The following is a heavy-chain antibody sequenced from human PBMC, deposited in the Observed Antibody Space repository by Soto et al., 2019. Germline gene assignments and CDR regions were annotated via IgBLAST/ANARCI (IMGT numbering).Heavy chain of an antibody. CDR2: ITGSGGSA. CDR3: AKAPDQGYGFYYFDY. Sequence: TGGSLRLSCAASGITFNNYAMGWVRQAPGKGLEWVSAITGSGGSAYYADSVKGRFTISRDNSKNTLYLQMNSLRAEDTAIYYCAKAPDQGYGFYYFDYWGQGTLVTVSS. J-gene: IGHJ4*02. D-gene: IGHD5-18*01. CDR1: GITFNNYA. V-gene: IGHV3-23*01.